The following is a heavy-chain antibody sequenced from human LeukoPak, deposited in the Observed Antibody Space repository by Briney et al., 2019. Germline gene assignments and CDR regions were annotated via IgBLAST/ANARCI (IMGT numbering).Heavy chain of an antibody. CDR1: GFTVSSNY. D-gene: IGHD2-15*01. CDR2: IYSGGST. V-gene: IGHV3-53*01. CDR3: ATFCSGGDCYSFAP. J-gene: IGHJ5*02. Sequence: GGSLRLSCAASGFTVSSNYMSWVRQAPGKGLEWVSVIYSGGSTYYADSVKGRFTISRDNSKDTLFLQMDSLRVEDTAVYYCATFCSGGDCYSFAPWGQGTLVTASS.